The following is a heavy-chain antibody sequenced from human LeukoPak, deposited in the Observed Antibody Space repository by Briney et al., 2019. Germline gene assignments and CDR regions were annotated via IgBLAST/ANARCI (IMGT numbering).Heavy chain of an antibody. Sequence: TGGSLRLSCAASGFTFSSYGMHWVRQAPGKGLEWVAVIWYDGSNKYYADALKDRFTISRDNSKNTLYLQMNSRRAEDTAVYYCATNYYDTSSSDAFDIWGQGTMVTVSS. J-gene: IGHJ3*02. CDR1: GFTFSSYG. D-gene: IGHD3-22*01. CDR2: IWYDGSNK. CDR3: ATNYYDTSSSDAFDI. V-gene: IGHV3-33*01.